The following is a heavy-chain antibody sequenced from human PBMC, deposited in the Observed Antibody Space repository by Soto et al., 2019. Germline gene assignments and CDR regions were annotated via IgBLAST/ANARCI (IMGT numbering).Heavy chain of an antibody. Sequence: GGSLRLSCAASGLTFSSYAMSWVRQAPGKGLEWVSAISGRGGSTYYADSVKGRFTISRDNSKNTLYLQMNSLRAEDTAVYYCAKNRLVDILTGYYTQIFDYWGQGTLVTVSS. CDR1: GLTFSSYA. D-gene: IGHD3-9*01. CDR3: AKNRLVDILTGYYTQIFDY. V-gene: IGHV3-23*01. CDR2: ISGRGGST. J-gene: IGHJ4*02.